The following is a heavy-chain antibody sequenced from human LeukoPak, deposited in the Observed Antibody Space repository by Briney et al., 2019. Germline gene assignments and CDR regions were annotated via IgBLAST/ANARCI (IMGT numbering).Heavy chain of an antibody. CDR2: INHSGST. CDR3: ARGPHTGVNYYDSSGYYY. V-gene: IGHV4-34*01. J-gene: IGHJ4*02. CDR1: GGYFSGYY. D-gene: IGHD3-22*01. Sequence: SETLSLTCAVYGGYFSGYYWSWIRQPPGKGLEWIGEINHSGSTNYNPSLKSRVTISVDTSKNQFSLKLSSVTAADTAVYYCARGPHTGVNYYDSSGYYYWGQGTLVTVSS.